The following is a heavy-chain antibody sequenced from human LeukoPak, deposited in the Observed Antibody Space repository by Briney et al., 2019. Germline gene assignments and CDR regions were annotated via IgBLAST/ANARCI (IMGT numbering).Heavy chain of an antibody. CDR1: GYSISSGYY. J-gene: IGHJ6*03. Sequence: PSETLSLTCAVSGYSISSGYYWGWIRQPAGKGLEWIGRIYTSGSTNYNPSLKSRVTMSVDTSKNQFSLKLSSVTAADTAVYYCARVTSSSSPRGYYYYMDVWGKGTTVTVSS. V-gene: IGHV4-4*07. D-gene: IGHD6-13*01. CDR3: ARVTSSSSPRGYYYYMDV. CDR2: IYTSGST.